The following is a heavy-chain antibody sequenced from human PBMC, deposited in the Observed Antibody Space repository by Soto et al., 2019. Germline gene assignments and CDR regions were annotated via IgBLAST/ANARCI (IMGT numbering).Heavy chain of an antibody. J-gene: IGHJ4*02. CDR1: GFSFRSFA. CDR2: TSYDGHNK. D-gene: IGHD1-1*01. Sequence: GGSLRLSCAASGFSFRSFAMDWVRQAPGKGLEWVAVTSYDGHNKNYAESVKGRFTISRDNSKNTLYLEMSSLRPEDTAVYYCARDPTTRYYFDYWGQGTLVTVS. CDR3: ARDPTTRYYFDY. V-gene: IGHV3-30-3*01.